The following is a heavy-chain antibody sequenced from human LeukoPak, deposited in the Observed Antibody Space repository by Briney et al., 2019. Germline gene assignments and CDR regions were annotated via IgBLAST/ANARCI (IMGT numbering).Heavy chain of an antibody. V-gene: IGHV5-51*01. D-gene: IGHD6-19*01. J-gene: IGHJ4*02. CDR3: ARRVFSSGWCVIRPATHFDY. Sequence: GESLKISCKGSGYTFTTYWIGWVRQMPGKGLEWMGIIYPGDSDTRYSPSFQGQVTISADKSISTAYLQWSSLKASDTAMYYCARRVFSSGWCVIRPATHFDYWGQGTLVTVSS. CDR1: GYTFTTYW. CDR2: IYPGDSDT.